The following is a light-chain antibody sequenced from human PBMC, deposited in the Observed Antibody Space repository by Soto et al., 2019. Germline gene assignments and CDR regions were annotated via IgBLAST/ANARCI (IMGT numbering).Light chain of an antibody. CDR2: DAS. CDR1: QSVSEF. V-gene: IGKV3-11*01. J-gene: IGKJ4*01. Sequence: EVVLTQSPATLSLSPGERATLSCRARQSVSEFLAWYQQKPGQAPRLLIYDASNMHTGIPARFSGSGSGTDFTLTISSLEAEDFALYYCQQRSKWPVTFGGGTKVEIK. CDR3: QQRSKWPVT.